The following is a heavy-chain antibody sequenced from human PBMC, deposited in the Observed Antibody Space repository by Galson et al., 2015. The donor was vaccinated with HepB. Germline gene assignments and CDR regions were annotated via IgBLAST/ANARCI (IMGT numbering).Heavy chain of an antibody. Sequence: QSGAEVKKPGESLKISCKGSGYSFNSYAPHWVRQAPGQRLEWVGWINAGNGNTRSSQKFQGRVTITSDTSASTVYMELSSLRPEDTAIYYCARGDYDILTGYYVASFDVWGQGTMVTVSS. CDR3: ARGDYDILTGYYVASFDV. V-gene: IGHV1-3*01. CDR2: INAGNGNT. D-gene: IGHD3-9*01. CDR1: GYSFNSYA. J-gene: IGHJ3*01.